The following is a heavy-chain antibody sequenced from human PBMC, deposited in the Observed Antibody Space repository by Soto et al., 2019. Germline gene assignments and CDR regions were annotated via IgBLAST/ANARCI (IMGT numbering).Heavy chain of an antibody. J-gene: IGHJ6*02. CDR2: TYYRSKWYN. CDR1: GCSVSSNIAA. CDR3: AREGWPAAAQEYYGMDV. Sequence: SQTPSVTRAMSGCSVSSNIAAWDSIRQSPSTGLYRLGRTYYRSKWYNDYAVSVKSRISINPDTAKNHFSLQLNSVTPEDTAVYYCAREGWPAAAQEYYGMDVWGQGTTFTVSS. D-gene: IGHD6-13*01. V-gene: IGHV6-1*01.